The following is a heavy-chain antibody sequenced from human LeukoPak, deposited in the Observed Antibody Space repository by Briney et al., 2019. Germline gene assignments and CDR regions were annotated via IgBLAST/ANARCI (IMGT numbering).Heavy chain of an antibody. J-gene: IGHJ4*02. D-gene: IGHD3-22*01. V-gene: IGHV3-21*01. CDR1: GFTFSRYS. CDR2: ISSSSSYI. Sequence: GGSLRLSCAASGFTFSRYSMNWVRQAPGKGLEWVSSISSSSSYIYYADSVKGRFTISRDNAKNSLYLQMNSLRAEDTAVYYCARDFWYYYDSSGSPGDYWGQGTLVTVSS. CDR3: ARDFWYYYDSSGSPGDY.